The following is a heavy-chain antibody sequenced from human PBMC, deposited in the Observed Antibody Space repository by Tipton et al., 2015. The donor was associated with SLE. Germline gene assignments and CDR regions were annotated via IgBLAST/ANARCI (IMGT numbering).Heavy chain of an antibody. V-gene: IGHV4-4*07. CDR1: GGFISSYY. Sequence: TLSLTCTVSGGFISSYYWSWIRQPAGKGLEWIGRIYSSGTTNYYPSLKSRVTMSVDTSKNQFSLKLTSVTAADTAVYYCARGGCSGRSCYPYYYGMDVWGPGTTVTVSS. CDR3: ARGGCSGRSCYPYYYGMDV. D-gene: IGHD2-15*01. CDR2: IYSSGTT. J-gene: IGHJ6*02.